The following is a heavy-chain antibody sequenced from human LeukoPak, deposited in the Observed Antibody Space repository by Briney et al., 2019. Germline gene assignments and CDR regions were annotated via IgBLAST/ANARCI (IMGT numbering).Heavy chain of an antibody. D-gene: IGHD3-10*01. V-gene: IGHV3-9*01. J-gene: IGHJ4*02. CDR3: AKDKGSGSYYLDY. CDR2: ISWNSGSI. CDR1: GFTFDDYA. Sequence: GGSLRLSCAASGFTFDDYAMHWVRQAPGKGLEWVSGISWNSGSIGYADSVKGRFTISRDNAKNSLYLQMNSLRAEDTALYYCAKDKGSGSYYLDYWGQGTLVTVSP.